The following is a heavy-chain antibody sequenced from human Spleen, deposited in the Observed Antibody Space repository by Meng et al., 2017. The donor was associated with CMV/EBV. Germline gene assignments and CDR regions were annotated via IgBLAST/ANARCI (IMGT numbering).Heavy chain of an antibody. CDR3: ARGPVTRVAYYYGMDV. CDR1: GFTFSDYY. D-gene: IGHD2-15*01. J-gene: IGHJ6*02. V-gene: IGHV4-34*01. CDR2: INHSGST. Sequence: GSLRLSCAASGFTFSDYYMSWIRQAPGKGLEWIGEINHSGSTNYNPSLKSRVTISVDTSKNQFSLKLSSVTAADTAVYYCARGPVTRVAYYYGMDVWGQGTTVTVSS.